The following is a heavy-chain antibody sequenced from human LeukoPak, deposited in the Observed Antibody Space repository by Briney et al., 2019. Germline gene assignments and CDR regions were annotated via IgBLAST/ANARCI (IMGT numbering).Heavy chain of an antibody. J-gene: IGHJ2*01. CDR1: GGSISSSSYY. D-gene: IGHD6-13*01. CDR2: VSYSGST. CDR3: ARYQQLIQNWYFDL. Sequence: SETLSLTCTVSGGSISSSSYYWTWIRQPPGKGLEWIGYVSYSGSTNYNPSLKSRVTISVDTSKNQFSLKLSSVTAADTAVYYCARYQQLIQNWYFDLWGRGTLVTVSS. V-gene: IGHV4-61*05.